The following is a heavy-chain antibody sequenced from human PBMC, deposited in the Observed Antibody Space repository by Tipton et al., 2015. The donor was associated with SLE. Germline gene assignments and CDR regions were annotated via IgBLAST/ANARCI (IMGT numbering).Heavy chain of an antibody. CDR2: IYYSGST. V-gene: IGHV4-39*01. CDR1: GGSISSSSYY. D-gene: IGHD2-8*01. J-gene: IGHJ6*03. CDR3: ARQTGAVYAKYMDV. Sequence: TLSLTCTVSGGSISSSSYYWGWIRQPPGKGLEWIGSIYYSGSTYYNPSLKSRGTISVDTSKNQFSLKLSSVTAADTAVYYCARQTGAVYAKYMDVWGKGTTVTVSS.